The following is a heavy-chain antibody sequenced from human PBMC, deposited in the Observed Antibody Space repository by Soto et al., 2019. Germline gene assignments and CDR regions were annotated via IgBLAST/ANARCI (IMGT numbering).Heavy chain of an antibody. CDR3: ARESGEINYYYYGMDV. Sequence: PSETLSLTCTVSGGSISNYWWNWSRQCPAKGLEWIGYIYYSGSTNYNPSLKSRVTISVDTSKNQFSLKLSSVTAADTAVYYCARESGEINYYYYGMDVWGQGTTVTVSS. CDR2: IYYSGST. J-gene: IGHJ6*02. V-gene: IGHV4-59*01. CDR1: GGSISNYW. D-gene: IGHD3-10*01.